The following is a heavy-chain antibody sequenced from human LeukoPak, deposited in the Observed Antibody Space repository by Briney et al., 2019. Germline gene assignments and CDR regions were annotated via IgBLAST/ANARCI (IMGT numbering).Heavy chain of an antibody. V-gene: IGHV3-7*01. Sequence: QSGGSLRLSCAASGFTFSSYWMSWVRQAPGKGLEWVANIKQDGSEKYYVDSVKGRFTISRDNAKNSLYLQMNSLRAEDTAVYYCANFPWFGELLKGAVDYWGQGTLVTVSS. CDR2: IKQDGSEK. J-gene: IGHJ4*02. CDR3: ANFPWFGELLKGAVDY. D-gene: IGHD3-10*01. CDR1: GFTFSSYW.